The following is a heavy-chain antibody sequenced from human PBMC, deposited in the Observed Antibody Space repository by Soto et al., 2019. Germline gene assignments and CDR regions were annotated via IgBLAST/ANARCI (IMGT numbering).Heavy chain of an antibody. CDR1: GFTFSSYG. Sequence: QVQLVESGGGVVQPGRSLRLSCAASGFTFSSYGVHWVRQAPGKGLEWVAVISYDGSNKYYADSVKGRFTISRDNSKNTLYMQMNSLRAEDTAVYYCAKDVSEGAFDIWGQGTMVTVSS. J-gene: IGHJ3*02. V-gene: IGHV3-30*18. CDR2: ISYDGSNK. CDR3: AKDVSEGAFDI.